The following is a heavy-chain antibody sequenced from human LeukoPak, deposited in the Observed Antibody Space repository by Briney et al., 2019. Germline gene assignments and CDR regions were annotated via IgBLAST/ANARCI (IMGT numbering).Heavy chain of an antibody. CDR1: GGSFSGYY. CDR2: INHSGST. D-gene: IGHD1-1*01. Sequence: PSETLSLTCAVYGGSFSGYYWSWIRQPPGKGLEWIGEINHSGSTNYNPSLRSRVTISVDTSKNQFSLKLSSVTAADTAVYYCARAGPVATSAYYFDYWGQGTLVTVSS. V-gene: IGHV4-34*01. CDR3: ARAGPVATSAYYFDY. J-gene: IGHJ4*02.